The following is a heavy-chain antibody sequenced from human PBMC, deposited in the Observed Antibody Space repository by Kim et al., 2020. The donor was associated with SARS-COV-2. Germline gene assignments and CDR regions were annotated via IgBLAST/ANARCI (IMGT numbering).Heavy chain of an antibody. V-gene: IGHV3-48*04. CDR1: GFTFSSYS. D-gene: IGHD6-19*01. CDR2: ISSSSSTI. CDR3: ARESYSSGWYGEEYFQH. Sequence: GGSLRLSCAASGFTFSSYSMNWVRQAPGKGLEWVSYISSSSSTIYYADSVKGRFTISRDNAKNSLYLQMNSLRAEDTTVYYCARESYSSGWYGEEYFQHWGQGTLVTVSS. J-gene: IGHJ1*01.